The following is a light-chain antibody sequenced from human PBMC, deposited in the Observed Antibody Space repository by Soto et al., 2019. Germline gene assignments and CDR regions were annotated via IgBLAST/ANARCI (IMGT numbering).Light chain of an antibody. CDR3: QQYGSSPRT. V-gene: IGKV3-20*01. Sequence: EIVMTQSPATLSMSPGERATLSCRASQGIGSTLAWYQQKPGQAPRLLMCGASSRATGIPDRFSGSGSGTDFTLTISRLEPEDFAVYYCQQYGSSPRTFGGGTKVDIK. CDR1: QGIGST. J-gene: IGKJ4*01. CDR2: GAS.